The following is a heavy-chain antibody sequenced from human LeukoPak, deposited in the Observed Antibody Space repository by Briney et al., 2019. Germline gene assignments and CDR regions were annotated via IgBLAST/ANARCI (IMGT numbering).Heavy chain of an antibody. CDR1: GFTFRHYG. D-gene: IGHD2-15*01. V-gene: IGHV3-30*02. Sequence: GGSLRLSCEASGFTFRHYGMHWVRQAPGKGLEWVAFIRYEGRHTFYAGSVKGRFTLSRDNSKTTVYLQMNSLRTADTALYYCAKDDSGTWSNWFDPWGQGTLVTVAS. CDR2: IRYEGRHT. CDR3: AKDDSGTWSNWFDP. J-gene: IGHJ5*02.